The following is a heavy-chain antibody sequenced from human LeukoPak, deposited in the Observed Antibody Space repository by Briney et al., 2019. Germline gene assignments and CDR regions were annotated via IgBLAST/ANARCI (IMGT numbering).Heavy chain of an antibody. CDR2: IIPIFGTA. CDR3: ARDSHYYDSSGSVFDY. Sequence: WASVKVSCKASGGTFSSYAISWVRQAPGQGLEWMGGIIPIFGTANSAQKFQGRVTITADESTSTAYMELSSLRSEDTAVYYCARDSHYYDSSGSVFDYWGQGTLVTVSS. D-gene: IGHD3-22*01. CDR1: GGTFSSYA. J-gene: IGHJ4*02. V-gene: IGHV1-69*13.